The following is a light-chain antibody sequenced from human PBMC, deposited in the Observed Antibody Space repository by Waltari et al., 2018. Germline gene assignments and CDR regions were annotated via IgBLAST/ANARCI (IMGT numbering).Light chain of an antibody. J-gene: IGLJ2*01. V-gene: IGLV3-19*01. Sequence: SSELTQDPAVSVALGQTVTITCQGDSLRRFYASWYQQRPGQAPILIFYGQSNRPSGIPDRVSGSTSGDTASLTITGAQAEDEADYYCHSRDTFSSRVVGGGTRLTV. CDR2: GQS. CDR3: HSRDTFSSRV. CDR1: SLRRFY.